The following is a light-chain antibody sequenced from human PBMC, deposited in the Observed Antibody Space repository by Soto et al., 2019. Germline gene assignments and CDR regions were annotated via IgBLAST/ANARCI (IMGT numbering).Light chain of an antibody. V-gene: IGKV3-11*01. CDR3: QQRGNWPLP. J-gene: IGKJ1*01. Sequence: EILLTQSPATLSLSPGERATLSCRASQSVGSYFAWYQQKPGQAPRLLIYDASNRATGIPARFSGSGSGTDFTLTISSLEPEDFAVYYCQQRGNWPLPFGQGTKVQIK. CDR2: DAS. CDR1: QSVGSY.